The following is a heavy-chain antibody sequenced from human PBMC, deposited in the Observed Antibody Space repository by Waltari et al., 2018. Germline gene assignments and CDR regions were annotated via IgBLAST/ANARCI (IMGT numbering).Heavy chain of an antibody. CDR1: GFAFRNYW. J-gene: IGHJ6*02. CDR2: ISGDGTSI. CDR3: ARLMLSHPENGMDV. Sequence: EVQLVESGGGFFQPGGSLRLSCEASGFAFRNYWIHWVRQAPGRGLGWVSRISGDGTSISNADSVGGRFSISRDNYKNTVYLQIHSLRAEDTAVFYCARLMLSHPENGMDVWGQGTSVTVS. V-gene: IGHV3-74*01. D-gene: IGHD3-10*02.